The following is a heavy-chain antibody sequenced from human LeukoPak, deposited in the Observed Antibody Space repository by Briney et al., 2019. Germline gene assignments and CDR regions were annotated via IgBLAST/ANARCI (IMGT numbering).Heavy chain of an antibody. CDR2: ISTFTGNT. CDR3: ARGVWGDAFDI. V-gene: IGHV1-18*01. Sequence: GASVKVSCKASGYTLYSHGVTWVRQAPGQGLEWMGWISTFTGNTNFAQKFQDRVTMTTDTSTSTAYMELRSLRSDDTAMYYCARGVWGDAFDIWGQGTTVTVSS. D-gene: IGHD7-27*01. J-gene: IGHJ3*02. CDR1: GYTLYSHG.